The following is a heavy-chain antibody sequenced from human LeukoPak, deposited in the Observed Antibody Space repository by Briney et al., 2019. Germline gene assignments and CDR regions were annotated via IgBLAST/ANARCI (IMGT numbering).Heavy chain of an antibody. CDR1: GYSFTSYW. V-gene: IGHV5-10-1*01. J-gene: IGHJ5*02. D-gene: IGHD2-2*01. CDR2: TDPSDSYT. CDR3: ARHASGDIVVVPAALGGFDP. Sequence: PGESLKISCKGSGYSFTSYWISWVRQMPGKGLEWMGRTDPSDSYTNYSPSFQGHVTISADKSISTAYLQWSSLKASDTAMYYCARHASGDIVVVPAALGGFDPWGQGTLVTVSS.